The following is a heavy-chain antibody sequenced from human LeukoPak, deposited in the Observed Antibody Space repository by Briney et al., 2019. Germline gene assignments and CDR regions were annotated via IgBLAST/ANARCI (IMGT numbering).Heavy chain of an antibody. CDR1: GESFSAYY. J-gene: IGHJ4*02. Sequence: PSETPSLTCAVYGESFSAYYWSWIRQPPGKGLEWIGEINHSGSTNYNPSLKSRVTISVDTSKNHFSLKLSSVTAADTAVYYCARRRGGYRKFDYWGQGTLVTVSS. CDR3: ARRRGGYRKFDY. V-gene: IGHV4-34*01. CDR2: INHSGST. D-gene: IGHD5-12*01.